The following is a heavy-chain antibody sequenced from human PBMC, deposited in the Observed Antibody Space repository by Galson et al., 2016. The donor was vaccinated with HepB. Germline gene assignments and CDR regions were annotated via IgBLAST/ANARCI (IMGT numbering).Heavy chain of an antibody. Sequence: TLSLTCTVSGGSISSGSYFWGWVRQHPGKGLEWIGYISYSWNTHYNPSLRSRVTISADTPKNQFSPKVNSATAADTAVYFCARQYNMIFDPWGQGTLVTVSS. D-gene: IGHD1-1*01. CDR1: GGSISSGSYF. V-gene: IGHV4-31*03. J-gene: IGHJ5*02. CDR3: ARQYNMIFDP. CDR2: ISYSWNT.